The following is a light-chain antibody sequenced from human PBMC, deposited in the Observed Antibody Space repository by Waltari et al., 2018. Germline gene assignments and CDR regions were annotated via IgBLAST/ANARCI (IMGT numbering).Light chain of an antibody. Sequence: QSVLTQPPSVSEAPRPRVTISCSGSSSNIGNNAVNWYQQLPGKAPRLLIYYDDLVASGVSDRFSGSKSGTSASLAISGLQSEDEADYYCAAWDDRLNGPVFGGGTKLTVL. CDR2: YDD. CDR1: SSNIGNNA. V-gene: IGLV1-36*01. J-gene: IGLJ2*01. CDR3: AAWDDRLNGPV.